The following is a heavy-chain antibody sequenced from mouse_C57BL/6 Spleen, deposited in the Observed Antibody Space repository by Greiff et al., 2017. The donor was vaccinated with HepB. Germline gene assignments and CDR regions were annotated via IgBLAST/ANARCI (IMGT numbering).Heavy chain of an antibody. CDR2: IDPSDSYT. D-gene: IGHD2-2*01. CDR1: GYTFTSYW. Sequence: VQLQQPGAELVMPGASVKLSCKASGYTFTSYWMHWVKQRPGQGLEWIGEIDPSDSYTNYNQKFKGKSTLTVDKSSSTAYMQLSSLTSEDSAVYYGARGGTMVTTGYFDYWGQGTTLTVSS. J-gene: IGHJ2*01. CDR3: ARGGTMVTTGYFDY. V-gene: IGHV1-69*01.